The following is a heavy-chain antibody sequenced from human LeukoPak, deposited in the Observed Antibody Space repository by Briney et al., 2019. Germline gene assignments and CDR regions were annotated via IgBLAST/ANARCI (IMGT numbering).Heavy chain of an antibody. CDR2: IYHSGST. CDR3: ARDWGLGSHLYYFDY. Sequence: PSETLSLTCAVSGYSISSGYYWGWIRQPPGKGLEWIGSIYHSGSTYYNPSLRSRVTISVDTSKNQFSLKLSSVTAADTAVYYCARDWGLGSHLYYFDYWGQGTLVTVSS. D-gene: IGHD1-26*01. V-gene: IGHV4-38-2*02. J-gene: IGHJ4*02. CDR1: GYSISSGYY.